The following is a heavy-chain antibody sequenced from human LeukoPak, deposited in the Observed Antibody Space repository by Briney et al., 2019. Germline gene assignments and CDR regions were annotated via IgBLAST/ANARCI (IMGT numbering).Heavy chain of an antibody. V-gene: IGHV3-23*01. Sequence: GGSLRLSCAASGFTFSSYAMSWVRQAPGKGLEWVSAISGSGGSTYYADSVKGRFTISRDNSKNTLYLQMNSLRAEDTAVYYCAKDGAYDSSGYYFSSGAINAFDIWGQGTMVTVSS. CDR1: GFTFSSYA. CDR3: AKDGAYDSSGYYFSSGAINAFDI. D-gene: IGHD3-22*01. J-gene: IGHJ3*02. CDR2: ISGSGGST.